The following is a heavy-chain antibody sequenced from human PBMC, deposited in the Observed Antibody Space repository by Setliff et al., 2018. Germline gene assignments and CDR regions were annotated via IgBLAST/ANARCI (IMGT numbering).Heavy chain of an antibody. D-gene: IGHD1-26*01. Sequence: SVKVSCKASGGTLSSYAITWVRQAPGQGLEWMGGIIPIFGTAKYAQKFQGRVTITADQSTRTAYMELSSLRSEDTAVYYCVIPSSGNFYFDYWGQGTLVTSPQ. CDR2: IIPIFGTA. CDR3: VIPSSGNFYFDY. J-gene: IGHJ4*02. V-gene: IGHV1-69*13. CDR1: GGTLSSYA.